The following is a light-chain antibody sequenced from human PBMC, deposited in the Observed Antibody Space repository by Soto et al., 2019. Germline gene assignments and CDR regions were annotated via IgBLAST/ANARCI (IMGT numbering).Light chain of an antibody. CDR3: QQYAGSPRT. CDR2: GAS. J-gene: IGKJ1*01. Sequence: ETVLTQSPSTLSLSPGERATLSCRASQSVSSYLAWYQQKPGQAPRLLIYGASTRATGIPDRFSGSGSGTDFTLTISRLEREDFAVYYCQQYAGSPRTFGQGTKVDIK. V-gene: IGKV3-20*01. CDR1: QSVSSY.